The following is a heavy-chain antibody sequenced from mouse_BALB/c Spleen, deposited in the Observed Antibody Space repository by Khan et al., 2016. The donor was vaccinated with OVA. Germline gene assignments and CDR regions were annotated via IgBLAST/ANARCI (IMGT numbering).Heavy chain of an antibody. D-gene: IGHD1-2*01. J-gene: IGHJ3*01. V-gene: IGHV1-77*01. Sequence: QVQLQQSGAELARPGASVKLSCTASGYTFTDYYINWVKQRTGQGLEWIGEISPGSGDTYYNERFMGKATLTADKSSSTAYMQLSSLTSLASSVYFCAIRNCFGYTFAYWGQGTLVTVSA. CDR2: ISPGSGDT. CDR3: AIRNCFGYTFAY. CDR1: GYTFTDYY.